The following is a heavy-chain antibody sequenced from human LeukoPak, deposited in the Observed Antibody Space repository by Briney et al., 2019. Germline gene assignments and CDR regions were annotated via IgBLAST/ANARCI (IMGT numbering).Heavy chain of an antibody. D-gene: IGHD3-10*01. CDR1: GYTFTGYY. Sequence: RGASVKVSCKASGYTFTGYYMHWVRQAPGQGLEWMGWINPNSGGTNYAQKFQGRVTMTRDTSISTAYMELSRLRSDDTAVYYCARARSISTWVVRGTSRFDYWGQGTLVTVSS. CDR2: INPNSGGT. V-gene: IGHV1-2*02. CDR3: ARARSISTWVVRGTSRFDY. J-gene: IGHJ4*02.